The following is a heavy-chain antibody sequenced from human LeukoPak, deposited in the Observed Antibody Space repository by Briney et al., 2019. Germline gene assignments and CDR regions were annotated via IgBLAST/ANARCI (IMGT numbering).Heavy chain of an antibody. Sequence: GESLKISCKGSGYTFINYWIGWVRHMPGKGLQWLGIIYPGDSDTKYRPSFQGQVTFSVDKSISTAYLHWSSLKASDTAMYYCVRHDSSSPDYWGQGTLVTVSS. J-gene: IGHJ4*02. D-gene: IGHD6-13*01. V-gene: IGHV5-51*01. CDR1: GYTFINYW. CDR3: VRHDSSSPDY. CDR2: IYPGDSDT.